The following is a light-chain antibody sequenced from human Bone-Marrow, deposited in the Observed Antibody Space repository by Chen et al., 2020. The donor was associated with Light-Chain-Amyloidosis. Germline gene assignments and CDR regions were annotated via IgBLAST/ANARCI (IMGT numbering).Light chain of an antibody. CDR2: DDS. V-gene: IGLV3-21*02. CDR1: NIGSTS. J-gene: IGLJ3*02. Sequence: SYVLTQPSSVSVAPGQTDKIACGGNNIGSTSVHWYQQTPGQAPLLVVYDDSDRPSGIHARLSGSNAGNTATLTISRVEAGDEADYYCQVWDRSSDRPVVGGGTKLTVL. CDR3: QVWDRSSDRPV.